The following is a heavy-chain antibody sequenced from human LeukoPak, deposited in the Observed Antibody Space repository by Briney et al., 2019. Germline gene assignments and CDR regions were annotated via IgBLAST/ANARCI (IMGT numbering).Heavy chain of an antibody. CDR1: GGSISSYY. D-gene: IGHD4-11*01. CDR3: ARDIASSDYSNYYYFDY. CDR2: IYYSGST. V-gene: IGHV4-59*01. J-gene: IGHJ4*02. Sequence: SETLSLTCTVSGGSISSYYWSWIRQPPGKGLEWIGYIYYSGSTNYNPSLKSRVTISVDTSKNQFSLKLSSVTAADTAVYYCARDIASSDYSNYYYFDYWGQGTLVTVAS.